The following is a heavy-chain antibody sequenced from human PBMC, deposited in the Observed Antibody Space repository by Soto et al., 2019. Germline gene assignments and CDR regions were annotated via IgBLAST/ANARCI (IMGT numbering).Heavy chain of an antibody. CDR2: ISGSGDTT. J-gene: IGHJ5*02. Sequence: EVQLLESGGGLLQPGGSLRLSCAASGFTFSNYDMSWVRQAPGKGLEWVSAISGSGDTTYYADSVKGRFTISRDNSKNTLYLQRNTLRAEDTAVYDCAKNRNTGVAGTWCWFGPWCQGTLVTVSS. CDR3: AKNRNTGVAGTWCWFGP. V-gene: IGHV3-23*01. CDR1: GFTFSNYD. D-gene: IGHD6-19*01.